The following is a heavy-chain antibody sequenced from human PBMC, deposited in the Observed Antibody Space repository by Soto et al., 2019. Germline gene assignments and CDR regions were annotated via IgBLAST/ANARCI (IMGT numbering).Heavy chain of an antibody. CDR3: ARGGLVVVPAAKFSRFDY. Sequence: SETLSLTCAVYGGSFSGYYWSWIRQPPGKGLEWIGEINHSGSTNYNPSLKSRVTISVDTSKNQFSLKLSSVTAADTAVYYCARGGLVVVPAAKFSRFDYWGQGTLVTVSS. CDR2: INHSGST. D-gene: IGHD2-2*01. CDR1: GGSFSGYY. V-gene: IGHV4-34*01. J-gene: IGHJ4*02.